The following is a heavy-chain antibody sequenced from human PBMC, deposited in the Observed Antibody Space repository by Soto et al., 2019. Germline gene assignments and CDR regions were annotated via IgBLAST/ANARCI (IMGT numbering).Heavy chain of an antibody. Sequence: GASVKVSCKASGGTFSSYAISWVRQAPGQGLEWMGGIIPIFGTANYAQKFQGRVTITADESTSTAYMELSSLRSEDTAVYYCAAWRLVNSKKQGAFDIWGQGTMVTVSS. CDR2: IIPIFGTA. CDR1: GGTFSSYA. V-gene: IGHV1-69*13. J-gene: IGHJ3*02. CDR3: AAWRLVNSKKQGAFDI. D-gene: IGHD6-25*01.